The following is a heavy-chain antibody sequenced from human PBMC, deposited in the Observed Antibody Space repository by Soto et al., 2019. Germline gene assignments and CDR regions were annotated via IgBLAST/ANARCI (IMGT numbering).Heavy chain of an antibody. CDR1: GYTFSSYG. D-gene: IGHD5-12*01. J-gene: IGHJ4*02. CDR3: ARRIVATETFDY. V-gene: IGHV1-18*01. CDR2: ITAYNGNT. Sequence: GASVKVSCKVSGYTFSSYGISWVRQAPGQGLEWMGWITAYNGNTNYAQNFQGRVTMTTDTSTSTAYMELRSLRSDDTAVYYCARRIVATETFDYWGQGTLVTVSS.